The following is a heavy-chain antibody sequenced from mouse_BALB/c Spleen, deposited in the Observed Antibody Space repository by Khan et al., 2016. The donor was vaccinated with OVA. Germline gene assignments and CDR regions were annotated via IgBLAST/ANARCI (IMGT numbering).Heavy chain of an antibody. CDR1: GFNIKDTY. V-gene: IGHV14-3*02. CDR2: IAPANGNT. CDR3: ARPTYGPRDFEV. Sequence: VQLKESGAELVKPGASVKLSCTASGFNIKDTYLHWVKQRPEQGLEWIGRIAPANGNTQYDPKFQGKATLTSDTSSNTAYLQLNSLTSEDTAVYYYARPTYGPRDFEVWGAGTTVTVSS. D-gene: IGHD1-1*02. J-gene: IGHJ1*01.